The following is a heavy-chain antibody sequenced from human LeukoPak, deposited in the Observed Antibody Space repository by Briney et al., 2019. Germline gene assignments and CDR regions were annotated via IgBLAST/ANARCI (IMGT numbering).Heavy chain of an antibody. CDR2: ISSSGSTI. Sequence: GGSLRLSCAASGFTFSDYYMSWIRQAPGKGLEWVSYISSSGSTIYYADSVKGRFTISRDNAKNSLYLQMNSLRAEDTAVYYCARSPATTVTTRYFDYWGQGTLVTVSS. CDR3: ARSPATTVTTRYFDY. D-gene: IGHD4-11*01. V-gene: IGHV3-11*04. J-gene: IGHJ4*02. CDR1: GFTFSDYY.